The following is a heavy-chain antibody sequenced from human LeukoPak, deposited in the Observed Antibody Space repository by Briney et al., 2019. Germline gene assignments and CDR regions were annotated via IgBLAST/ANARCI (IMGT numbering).Heavy chain of an antibody. J-gene: IGHJ4*02. CDR1: GYTFTGYY. D-gene: IGHD6-13*01. Sequence: ASVKVSCKASGYTFTGYYMHWVRQAPGQGLEWMGWINPNSGGTNYAQKFQGRVTRTRDTSISTAYMELSRLRSDDTAVYYCAREDLAAAGYDYWGQGTLVTVSS. V-gene: IGHV1-2*02. CDR2: INPNSGGT. CDR3: AREDLAAAGYDY.